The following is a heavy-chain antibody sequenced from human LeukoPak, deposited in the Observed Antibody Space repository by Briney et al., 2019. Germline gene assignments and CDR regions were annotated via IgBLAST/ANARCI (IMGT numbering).Heavy chain of an antibody. CDR3: ARLAAAGYYFDY. Sequence: PSETLSLTCTVSGGSISTYYWSWIRQPPGRGLEYIGFIHYSGSTNYNSSLKSRVTISVDTSKNQFSLKLSSVTAADTAVYYCARLAAAGYYFDYWGQGTLVTVSS. CDR1: GGSISTYY. D-gene: IGHD6-13*01. V-gene: IGHV4-59*08. CDR2: IHYSGST. J-gene: IGHJ4*02.